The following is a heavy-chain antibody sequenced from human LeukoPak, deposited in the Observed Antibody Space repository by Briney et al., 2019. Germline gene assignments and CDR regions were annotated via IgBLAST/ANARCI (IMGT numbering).Heavy chain of an antibody. CDR1: GFTFSSYS. CDR3: ARGTWAPWFDC. J-gene: IGHJ4*02. V-gene: IGHV3-21*01. CDR2: ISSSGTYV. D-gene: IGHD7-27*01. Sequence: GGSLRLSCAASGFTFSSYSMNWVRQAPGKGLEWVSSISSSGTYVYYADSVKGRLTISRDNSKNTLYLQMNSLRAEDTAVYYCARGTWAPWFDCWGQGTLVTVSS.